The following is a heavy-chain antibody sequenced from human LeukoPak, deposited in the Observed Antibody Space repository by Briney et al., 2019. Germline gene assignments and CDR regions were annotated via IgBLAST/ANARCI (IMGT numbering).Heavy chain of an antibody. D-gene: IGHD6-13*01. CDR1: GGSISSSNW. V-gene: IGHV4-4*02. J-gene: IGHJ5*02. CDR3: ARDLRPGIAAAGTGNWFDP. Sequence: PSETLSLTCAVSGGSISSSNWWSWVRQPPGKGLEWIGEIYHSGSTNYNPSLKSRVTISVGKSKNQFSLKLSSVTAADTAVYYCARDLRPGIAAAGTGNWFDPWGQGTLVTVSS. CDR2: IYHSGST.